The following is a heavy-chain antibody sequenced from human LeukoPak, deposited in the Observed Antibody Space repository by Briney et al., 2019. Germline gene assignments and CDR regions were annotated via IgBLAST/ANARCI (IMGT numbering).Heavy chain of an antibody. CDR1: GFTFSTYS. Sequence: GGSLRLSCVASGFTFSTYSMNWVRQAPGKGLEWVSYISSSTIYYADSVKGRFTISRDNAKNSLYLQMNSLRAEDTAVYYCARGGHYYESSGYIANYWGQGTLVTVSS. J-gene: IGHJ4*02. CDR2: ISSSTI. V-gene: IGHV3-48*01. D-gene: IGHD3-22*01. CDR3: ARGGHYYESSGYIANY.